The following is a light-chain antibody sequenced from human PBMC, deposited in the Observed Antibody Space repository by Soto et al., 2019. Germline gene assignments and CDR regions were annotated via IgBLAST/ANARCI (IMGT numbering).Light chain of an antibody. V-gene: IGLV3-27*01. J-gene: IGLJ2*01. CDR1: ELAKKY. CDR2: KDS. Sequence: SYELTQPSSVSVSPGQTARITCSGDELAKKYARWFQQKPGQAPVLVIYKDSERPSGIPERFSGSSSGTTVTLTISGAQVEDEADYYCYSAADNNLGVFGGGTKLTVL. CDR3: YSAADNNLGV.